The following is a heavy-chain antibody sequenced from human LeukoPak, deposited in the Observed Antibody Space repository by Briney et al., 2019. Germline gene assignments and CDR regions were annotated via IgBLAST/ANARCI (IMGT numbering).Heavy chain of an antibody. CDR3: ARRSSSSSGPTVDY. CDR2: MNPNSGNT. D-gene: IGHD6-13*01. J-gene: IGHJ4*02. Sequence: GASVTVSCKASGYTFTSYDINWVRQAPGQGLEWMGWMNPNSGNTGYAQKFQGRVTMTRNTSISTAYMELSSLRSEDTAVYYCARRSSSSSGPTVDYWGQGTLVTVSS. CDR1: GYTFTSYD. V-gene: IGHV1-8*01.